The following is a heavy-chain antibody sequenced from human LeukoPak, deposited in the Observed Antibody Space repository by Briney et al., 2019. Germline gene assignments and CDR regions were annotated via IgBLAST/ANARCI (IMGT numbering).Heavy chain of an antibody. CDR3: ARRIIAVAGFFDY. CDR2: ISSSGGDT. V-gene: IGHV3-23*01. Sequence: GGSLRLSCTASGFTFSSYAMTWVRQSPGKGLEWVSSISSSGGDTYYADSVKGRFTISRDNSKNTLFLQMNSLRAEDTAVYYCARRIIAVAGFFDYWVQGTLVTVFS. J-gene: IGHJ4*02. CDR1: GFTFSSYA. D-gene: IGHD6-19*01.